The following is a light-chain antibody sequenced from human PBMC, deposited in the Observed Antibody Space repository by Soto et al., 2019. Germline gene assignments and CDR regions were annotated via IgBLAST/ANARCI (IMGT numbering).Light chain of an antibody. CDR1: QSISCW. CDR2: KAS. J-gene: IGKJ1*01. CDR3: QQYNTYART. Sequence: DIQMTQSPSTVSASVGDRVTITCRASQSISCWLAWYQQKPGKAPKHLTFKASRVESGVPSRISGSGSGTEFTLTISGRQPDDCATYYCQQYNTYARTFGQGTKVQIK. V-gene: IGKV1-5*03.